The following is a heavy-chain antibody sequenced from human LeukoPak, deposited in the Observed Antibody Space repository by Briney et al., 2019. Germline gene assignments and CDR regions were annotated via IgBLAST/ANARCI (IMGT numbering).Heavy chain of an antibody. CDR1: GFTFSSYA. CDR3: ARDGYCSGGSCYNYYYYGMDV. V-gene: IGHV3-53*01. CDR2: IYSGGST. D-gene: IGHD2-15*01. J-gene: IGHJ6*02. Sequence: GGSLRLSCAASGFTFSSYAMSWVRQAPGKGLEWVSVIYSGGSTYYADSVKGRFTISRDNSKNTLYLQMNSLRAEDTAVYYCARDGYCSGGSCYNYYYYGMDVWGQGTTVTVSS.